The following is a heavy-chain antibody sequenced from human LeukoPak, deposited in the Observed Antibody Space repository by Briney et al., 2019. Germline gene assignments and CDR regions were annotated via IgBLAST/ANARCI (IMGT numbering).Heavy chain of an antibody. J-gene: IGHJ4*02. D-gene: IGHD4-17*01. V-gene: IGHV3-30*18. CDR2: ISYDGSNK. CDR1: GFTFSSYG. CDR3: AKDLRHDYGDCVPDY. Sequence: GGSLRLSCAASGFTFSSYGMHWVRQAPGKGLEWVAVISYDGSNKYYADSVKGRFTISRDNSKNTLYLQMNSLRAEDTAVYYCAKDLRHDYGDCVPDYWGQGTLVTVSS.